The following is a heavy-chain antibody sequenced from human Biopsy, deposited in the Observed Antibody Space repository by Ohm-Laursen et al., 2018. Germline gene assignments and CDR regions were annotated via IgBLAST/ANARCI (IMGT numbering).Heavy chain of an antibody. CDR1: GDSISDSFHF. CDR3: TRDVKRYCSGTSCYSGYFGMDV. D-gene: IGHD2-2*01. J-gene: IGHJ6*02. V-gene: IGHV4-61*01. CDR2: VYDSGST. Sequence: SETLSLTCTVPGDSISDSFHFWSWIRQPPGKGLEWIANVYDSGSTNYNPSLKSRVTISLDTSKNQFSLKLNSVTAADTAVYFCTRDVKRYCSGTSCYSGYFGMDVWGQGTTVTVSS.